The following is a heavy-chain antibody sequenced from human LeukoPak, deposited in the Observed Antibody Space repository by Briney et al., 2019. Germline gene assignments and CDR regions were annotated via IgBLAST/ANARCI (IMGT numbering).Heavy chain of an antibody. CDR3: AKDRGVRGVFDY. Sequence: PGGSLRLSCAASRFTFSSYGMHWVRQAPGKGLEWVAFIRYDGSNKYYADSVKGRFTISRDNSKNTLYLQMNSLRAEDTTVYYCAKDRGVRGVFDYWGQASLVTVSS. V-gene: IGHV3-30*02. J-gene: IGHJ4*02. D-gene: IGHD3-10*01. CDR2: IRYDGSNK. CDR1: RFTFSSYG.